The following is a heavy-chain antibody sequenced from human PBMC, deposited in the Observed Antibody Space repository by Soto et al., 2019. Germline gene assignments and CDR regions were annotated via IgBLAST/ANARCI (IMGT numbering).Heavy chain of an antibody. D-gene: IGHD6-13*01. CDR2: ISGSGFTI. V-gene: IGHV3-11*01. Sequence: QVQLVESGGGLVEPGGSLRLSCATSGFTSSDHYMSWIRQAPGKGLAWVAYISGSGFTIYNADSVKGRFTISRDNAKNSVYLQMDSLRAEDTAVYYCARNTLSAAGSDNYGLDAWGRGTTVAVSS. CDR3: ARNTLSAAGSDNYGLDA. CDR1: GFTSSDHY. J-gene: IGHJ6*02.